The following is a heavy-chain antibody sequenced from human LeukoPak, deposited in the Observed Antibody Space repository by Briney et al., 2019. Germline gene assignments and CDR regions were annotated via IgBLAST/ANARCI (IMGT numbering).Heavy chain of an antibody. V-gene: IGHV3-7*03. CDR2: IKLDGSEK. Sequence: GGSLRLSCAASGFTFSSYALNWVRQAPGKGLEWVANIKLDGSEKNYVDSVKGRFTISRDNTKNSLYLQMNSLRAEDTAVFYCARDQYDTWSRRGNFDSWGQGTLVIVSS. J-gene: IGHJ4*02. CDR1: GFTFSSYA. D-gene: IGHD3/OR15-3a*01. CDR3: ARDQYDTWSRRGNFDS.